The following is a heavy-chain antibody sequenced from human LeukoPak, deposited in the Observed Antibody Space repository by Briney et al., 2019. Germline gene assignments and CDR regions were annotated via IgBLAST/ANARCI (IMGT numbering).Heavy chain of an antibody. J-gene: IGHJ5*02. CDR2: INHSGST. V-gene: IGHV4-34*01. D-gene: IGHD5-24*01. CDR1: GGSFSGYY. CDR3: ARGGRRDGYNFVKPTTNWFDP. Sequence: PSETLSLTCAVYGGSFSGYYWSWIRQPPGKGLKWIGEINHSGSTNYNPSLKSRVTISVDTSKNQFSLKLSSVTAADTAVYYCARGGRRDGYNFVKPTTNWFDPWGQGTLVTVSS.